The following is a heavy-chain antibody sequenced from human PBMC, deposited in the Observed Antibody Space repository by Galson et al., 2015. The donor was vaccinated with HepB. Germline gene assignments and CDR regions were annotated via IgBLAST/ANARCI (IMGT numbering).Heavy chain of an antibody. CDR1: GFTFSSYG. Sequence: SLRLSCAASGFTFSSYGMHWVRQAPGKGLEWVAVISYDGSNIYYADSVKGRFTISRDNSKNTLYLQMNSLRVEDTTMYHCAKDGGKWLRFGRSSGGYYGMDVWGQGTAVIVSS. V-gene: IGHV3-30*18. CDR2: ISYDGSNI. D-gene: IGHD5-12*01. J-gene: IGHJ6*02. CDR3: AKDGGKWLRFGRSSGGYYGMDV.